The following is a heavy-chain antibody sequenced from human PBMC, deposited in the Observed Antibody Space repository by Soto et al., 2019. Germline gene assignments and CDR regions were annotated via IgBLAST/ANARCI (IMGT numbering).Heavy chain of an antibody. Sequence: GGSLRLSCAASGFTFSNAWMSWVRQAPGKGLEWVGRIKSKTDGGTTDYAAPVKGRFTISRDDSKNTLYLQMNSLKTEDTAVYYCTTDPYYDFWSGYHYYYYGLDVWGQGTTVTVSS. CDR2: IKSKTDGGTT. CDR1: GFTFSNAW. J-gene: IGHJ6*02. D-gene: IGHD3-3*01. CDR3: TTDPYYDFWSGYHYYYYGLDV. V-gene: IGHV3-15*01.